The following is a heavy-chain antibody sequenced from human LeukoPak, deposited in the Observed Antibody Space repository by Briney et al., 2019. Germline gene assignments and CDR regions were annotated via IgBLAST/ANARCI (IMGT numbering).Heavy chain of an antibody. CDR2: ISYDGSNK. D-gene: IGHD6-13*01. Sequence: PGGSLRLSCAASGFTFSSYGMHWVRQAPGKGLEWVAVISYDGSNKYYADSVKGRFTISRDNSKNTLYLQMNSLRAEDTAVYYCAKDLSSSWYYYYGMDVWGQGTTVTVSS. V-gene: IGHV3-30*18. CDR3: AKDLSSSWYYYYGMDV. CDR1: GFTFSSYG. J-gene: IGHJ6*02.